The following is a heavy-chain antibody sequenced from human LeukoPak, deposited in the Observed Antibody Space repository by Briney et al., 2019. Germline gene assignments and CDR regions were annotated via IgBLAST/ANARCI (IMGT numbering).Heavy chain of an antibody. CDR3: ARDKNGDYVPYYYYYMDV. D-gene: IGHD4-17*01. CDR2: ISSSSSYI. V-gene: IGHV3-21*01. J-gene: IGHJ6*03. Sequence: GGSLRLSCAASGFTFSSYSMNWVRQAPGKGLEWVSSISSSSSYIYYADSVKGRFTISRDNAKNSLYLQMNSLRAEDTAVYYCARDKNGDYVPYYYYYMDVWGKGTTVTVSS. CDR1: GFTFSSYS.